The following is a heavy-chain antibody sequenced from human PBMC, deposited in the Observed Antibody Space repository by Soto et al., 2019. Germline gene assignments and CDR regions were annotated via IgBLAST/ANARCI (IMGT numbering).Heavy chain of an antibody. CDR2: VYYIGRT. V-gene: IGHV4-61*01. CDR3: AAGYSNSVFDP. Sequence: QVQLQESGPGLVKPSETLSLSCTVSGGSVSSGSFYWSWIRQPPGMGLEWIGFVYYIGRTNYNPPRKSRVAISVDTSKNQFSLKLSSVTAADTAVYYCAAGYSNSVFDPWGQGTLVTVSS. CDR1: GGSVSSGSFY. J-gene: IGHJ5*02. D-gene: IGHD6-13*01.